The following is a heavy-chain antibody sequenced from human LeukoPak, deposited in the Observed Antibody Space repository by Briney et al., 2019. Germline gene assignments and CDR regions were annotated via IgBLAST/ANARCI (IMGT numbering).Heavy chain of an antibody. Sequence: SETLSLTCDVSGYAISSGYHWGWIRQPPGKGLEWIGSIYRSGVTYYNPSLKSRVTLSVDTSKNQFSLGLSSVTAADTAVYYCARVDWTLDYWGQGTLATASS. J-gene: IGHJ4*02. D-gene: IGHD1-1*01. CDR2: IYRSGVT. CDR1: GYAISSGYH. V-gene: IGHV4-38-2*01. CDR3: ARVDWTLDY.